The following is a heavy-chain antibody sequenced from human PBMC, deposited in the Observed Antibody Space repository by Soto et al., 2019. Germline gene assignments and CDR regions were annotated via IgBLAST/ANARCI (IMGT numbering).Heavy chain of an antibody. CDR2: IRASGENT. J-gene: IGHJ6*03. CDR3: AKGRAVTAYSHLDFMDV. V-gene: IGHV3-23*04. CDR1: GFLFDNYI. Sequence: EVQLVQSGGGLAQPGGSLRLSCAASGFLFDNYIMSWVRQAPGKGLELVSGIRASGENTFYADSVMGRFTVSRDNSKNPLYLRMTSPTAEDPAVYFCAKGRAVTAYSHLDFMDVWGKGTTVNVSS. D-gene: IGHD2-21*02.